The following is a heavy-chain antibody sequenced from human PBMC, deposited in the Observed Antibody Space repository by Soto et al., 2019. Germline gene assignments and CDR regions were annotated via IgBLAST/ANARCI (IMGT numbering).Heavy chain of an antibody. Sequence: QVQLQESGPGLVKSSETLSLTCTVSGAAISANYWAWIRQPAGKGLEWIGRIYSSGSTNYNPSLKSRVTMSVDTSKNQFSLKLTSVTAADTAVYYCAKVWWGSYSALDDWGQGTLVTVPA. V-gene: IGHV4-4*07. J-gene: IGHJ4*02. D-gene: IGHD3-3*01. CDR3: AKVWWGSYSALDD. CDR1: GAAISANY. CDR2: IYSSGST.